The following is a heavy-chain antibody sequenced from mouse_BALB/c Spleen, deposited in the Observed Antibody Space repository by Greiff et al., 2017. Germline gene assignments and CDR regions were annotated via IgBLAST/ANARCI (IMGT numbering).Heavy chain of an antibody. CDR3: ARSGITTRGAMDY. CDR2: INPSTGYT. V-gene: IGHV1-7*01. CDR1: GYTFTSYW. J-gene: IGHJ4*01. D-gene: IGHD2-4*01. Sequence: VQLQESGAELAKPGASVKMSCKASGYTFTSYWMHWVKQRPGQGLEWIGYINPSTGYTEYNQKFKDKATLTADKSSSTAYMQLSSLTSEDSAVYYCARSGITTRGAMDYWGQGTSVTDSS.